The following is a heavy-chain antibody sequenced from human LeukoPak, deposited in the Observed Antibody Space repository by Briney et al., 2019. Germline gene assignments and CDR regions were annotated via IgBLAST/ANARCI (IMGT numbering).Heavy chain of an antibody. D-gene: IGHD3-9*01. J-gene: IGHJ4*02. CDR2: GFST. Sequence: GFSTYYADSVKCRFTIYRDNSKNKVYVEMNSLRAEDTAVYYCAKEWYYDIFTGYQAYYFDYWGQGTLVTVSS. CDR3: AKEWYYDIFTGYQAYYFDY. V-gene: IGHV3-23*01.